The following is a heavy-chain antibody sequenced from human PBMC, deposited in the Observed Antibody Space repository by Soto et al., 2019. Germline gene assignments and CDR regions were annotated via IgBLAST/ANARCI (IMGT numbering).Heavy chain of an antibody. CDR3: ARDSSYDFWSGYYTKEYYFDY. D-gene: IGHD3-3*01. J-gene: IGHJ4*02. CDR1: GYTFTSYA. V-gene: IGHV1-3*01. CDR2: INAGNGNT. Sequence: ASVKVSCKASGYTFTSYAMHWVRQAPGQRLEWMGWINAGNGNTKYSQKFQCRVTITRDTSASTAYMELSSLRSEDTAVYYCARDSSYDFWSGYYTKEYYFDYWGQGTLVTVSS.